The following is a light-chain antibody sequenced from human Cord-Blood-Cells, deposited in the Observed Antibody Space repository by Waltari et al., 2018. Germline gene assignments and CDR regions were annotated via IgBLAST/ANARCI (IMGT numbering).Light chain of an antibody. J-gene: IGLJ2*01. Sequence: SALTQPASVSGSPGQSTTIPCTGPRSEVGSINLVPWYQQHPGKAPKLMIYEGSKRPSGVSNRFSGSKSGNTASLTISGLQAEDEADYYCCSYAGSSTLVFGGGTKLTVL. CDR1: RSEVGSINL. CDR2: EGS. V-gene: IGLV2-23*01. CDR3: CSYAGSSTLV.